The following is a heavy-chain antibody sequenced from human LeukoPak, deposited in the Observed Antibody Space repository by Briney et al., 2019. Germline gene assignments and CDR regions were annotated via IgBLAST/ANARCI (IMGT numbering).Heavy chain of an antibody. V-gene: IGHV3-43*02. D-gene: IGHD1-26*01. CDR3: WVGSFLYYFDY. CDR2: ISGDGGST. J-gene: IGHJ4*02. Sequence: PGGSLRLSCAASGFTFDDYAMHWVRQAPGKGLEWVSLISGDGGSTYYADSVKGRFTISRDNSKNSLYLQMNSLRTEDTALYYCWVGSFLYYFDYWGQGTLVTVSS. CDR1: GFTFDDYA.